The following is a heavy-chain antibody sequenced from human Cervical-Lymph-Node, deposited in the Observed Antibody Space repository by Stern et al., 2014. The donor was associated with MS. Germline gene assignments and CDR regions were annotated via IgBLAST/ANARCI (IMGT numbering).Heavy chain of an antibody. CDR2: ISTSGSYI. Sequence: EVQLVQSGGGLVKPGGSLRLSCAASGFSFSDYNMNWVRQAPGKGLEWVSSISTSGSYIYYADSVKGRFTISRDNANNSLYLQMNSLRAEDTALYYCARPQGGSYSSSWFDPWGQGTLVTVSS. V-gene: IGHV3-21*01. CDR1: GFSFSDYN. CDR3: ARPQGGSYSSSWFDP. J-gene: IGHJ5*02. D-gene: IGHD1-26*01.